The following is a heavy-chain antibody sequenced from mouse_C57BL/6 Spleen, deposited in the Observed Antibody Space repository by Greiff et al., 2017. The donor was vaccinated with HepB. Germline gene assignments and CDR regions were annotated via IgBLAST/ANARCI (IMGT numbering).Heavy chain of an antibody. D-gene: IGHD2-2*01. V-gene: IGHV5-4*01. Sequence: EVQRVESGGGLVKPGGSLKLSCAASGFTFSSYAMSWVRQTPEKRLEWVATISDGGSYTYYPDNVKGRFTISRDNAKNNLYLQMSHLKSEDTAMYYCAREDGYGFAYWGQGTLVTVSA. J-gene: IGHJ3*01. CDR2: ISDGGSYT. CDR3: AREDGYGFAY. CDR1: GFTFSSYA.